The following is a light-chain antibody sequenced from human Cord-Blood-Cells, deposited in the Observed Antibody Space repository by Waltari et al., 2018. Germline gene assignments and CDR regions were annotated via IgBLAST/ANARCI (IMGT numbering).Light chain of an antibody. CDR3: CSYAGSWV. J-gene: IGLJ3*02. CDR1: SSDVGSYNL. CDR2: EGS. Sequence: QSALTQPASVSGSPGQSITISCTGTSSDVGSYNLVSWYQQHPGKAPKPMIYEGSKRPLRVSYRFSGSKSGNTASLTISGLQAEDEADYYCCSYAGSWVFGGGTKLTVL. V-gene: IGLV2-23*01.